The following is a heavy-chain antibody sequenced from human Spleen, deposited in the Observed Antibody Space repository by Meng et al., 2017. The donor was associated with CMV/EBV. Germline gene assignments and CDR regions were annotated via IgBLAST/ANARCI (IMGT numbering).Heavy chain of an antibody. CDR3: ASDRDIYSSSSADY. J-gene: IGHJ4*02. CDR1: GFTFSSYE. CDR2: ISSSGSTI. D-gene: IGHD6-6*01. Sequence: GESLKISCAASGFTFSSYEMNWVRQAPGKGLEWVSYISSSGSTIYYADSVKGRFTISRDNAKNSLYLQMNSLGAEDTAVYYCASDRDIYSSSSADYWGQGTLVTVSS. V-gene: IGHV3-48*03.